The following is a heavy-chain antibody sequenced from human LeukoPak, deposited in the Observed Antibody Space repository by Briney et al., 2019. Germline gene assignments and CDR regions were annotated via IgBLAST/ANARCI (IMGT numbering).Heavy chain of an antibody. J-gene: IGHJ4*02. CDR3: ARDRPGGYFDY. V-gene: IGHV3-7*04. CDR2: IKQDGSEK. Sequence: GGSLRLSCAASAFTFTSYWLSWVGQAPGKGLEWLANIKQDGSEKYYADSVKGRFTISRDNAKKSVYLQVNSLRAEDTAVYFCARDRPGGYFDYWGQGTLVTVSS. D-gene: IGHD3-16*01. CDR1: AFTFTSYW.